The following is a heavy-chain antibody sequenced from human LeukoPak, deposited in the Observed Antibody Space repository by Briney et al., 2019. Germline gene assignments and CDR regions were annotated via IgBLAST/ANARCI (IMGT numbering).Heavy chain of an antibody. V-gene: IGHV4-4*07. D-gene: IGHD3-9*01. CDR2: IYTSGST. CDR1: GGSISSYY. Sequence: SETLSLTCTVSGGSISSYYWSWIRQPAGKGLEWIGRIYTSGSTYYNPSLKSRVTISVDTSKNQFSLKLSSVTAADTAVYYCARGQVPFYDILTGYLEYYYYYGMDVWGQGTTVTVSS. J-gene: IGHJ6*02. CDR3: ARGQVPFYDILTGYLEYYYYYGMDV.